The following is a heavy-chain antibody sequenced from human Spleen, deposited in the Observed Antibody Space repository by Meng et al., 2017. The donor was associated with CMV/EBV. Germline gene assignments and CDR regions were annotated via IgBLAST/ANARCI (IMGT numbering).Heavy chain of an antibody. CDR3: ARDKGYCSSTSCSYYYYYGMDV. J-gene: IGHJ6*02. V-gene: IGHV3-7*01. CDR2: IKQDGSEK. CDR1: GFTFSDQD. Sequence: GGSLRLSCEASGFTFSDQDMSWIRQAPGKGLEWVANIKQDGSEKYYVDSVKGRFTISRDNAKNSLYLQMNSLRAEDTAVYYCARDKGYCSSTSCSYYYYYGMDVWGQGTTVTVSS. D-gene: IGHD2-2*01.